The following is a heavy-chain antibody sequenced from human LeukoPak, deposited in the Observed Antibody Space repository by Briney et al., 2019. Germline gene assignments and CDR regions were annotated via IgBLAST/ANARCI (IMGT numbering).Heavy chain of an antibody. Sequence: QTGGSLRLSCAASGFTFSSYAMHWVRQAPGKGLEWVAVISYDGSNKYYADSVKGRFTISRDNSKNTLYLQMNSPRAEDTAVYYCARGNIVLMVYAAFDYWGQGTLVTVSS. CDR1: GFTFSSYA. CDR3: ARGNIVLMVYAAFDY. J-gene: IGHJ4*02. V-gene: IGHV3-30-3*01. D-gene: IGHD2-8*01. CDR2: ISYDGSNK.